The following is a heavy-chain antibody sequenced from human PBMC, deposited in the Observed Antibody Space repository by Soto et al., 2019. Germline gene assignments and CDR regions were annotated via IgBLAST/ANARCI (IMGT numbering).Heavy chain of an antibody. J-gene: IGHJ4*02. D-gene: IGHD3-22*01. CDR1: GGSSSSGDYY. CDR3: ARVGTYYYDSSGYCSPGLFDY. Sequence: TLSLTCTVSGGSSSSGDYYWSWIRQPPGKGLEWIGYIYYSGSTYYNPSLKSRVTISVDTSKNQFSLKLSSVTAADTAVYYCARVGTYYYDSSGYCSPGLFDYWGQGTLVTASS. V-gene: IGHV4-30-4*01. CDR2: IYYSGST.